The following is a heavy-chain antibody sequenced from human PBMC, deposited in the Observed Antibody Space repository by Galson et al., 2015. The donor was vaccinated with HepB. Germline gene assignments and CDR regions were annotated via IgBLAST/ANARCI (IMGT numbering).Heavy chain of an antibody. V-gene: IGHV3-33*01. CDR1: GYTFSSYG. CDR3: ARDRGYWTELDY. CDR2: IWYDGSNK. Sequence: SLRLSCAASGYTFSSYGMHWVRQAPGKGLEWVAIIWYDGSNKYYADSVEGRFIISRDNSKNTLYLQMNSLRAEDTAVYYCARDRGYWTELDYWGQGTLVTVSS. D-gene: IGHD3-22*01. J-gene: IGHJ4*02.